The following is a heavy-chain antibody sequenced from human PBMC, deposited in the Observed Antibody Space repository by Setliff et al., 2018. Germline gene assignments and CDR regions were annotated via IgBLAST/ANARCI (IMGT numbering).Heavy chain of an antibody. CDR2: IRSKPSSGTT. Sequence: GGSLRLSCTASGFTFGDYAMSWVRQAPGKGLEWVGFIRSKPSSGTTEYAASVKGRFTISRDDSKSIAYLQMSSLKTEDTALYYCTPWTGTSRLHYWGQGTLVTVSS. CDR3: TPWTGTSRLHY. D-gene: IGHD1-7*01. CDR1: GFTFGDYA. V-gene: IGHV3-49*04. J-gene: IGHJ4*02.